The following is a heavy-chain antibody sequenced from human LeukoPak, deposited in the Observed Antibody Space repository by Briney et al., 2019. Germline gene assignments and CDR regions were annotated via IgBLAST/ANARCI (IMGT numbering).Heavy chain of an antibody. CDR3: ARDPPRGQRLPRFDY. CDR2: ISYDGSNK. D-gene: IGHD6-25*01. V-gene: IGHV3-30-3*01. CDR1: GFTFSSYA. Sequence: GGSLRLSCAASGFTFSSYAMHWVRQAPGKGLEWVAVISYDGSNKYYADSVKGRFTISRDNSKNTLYLQMNSLRAEDTAVYYCARDPPRGQRLPRFDYWGQGTLVTVSS. J-gene: IGHJ4*02.